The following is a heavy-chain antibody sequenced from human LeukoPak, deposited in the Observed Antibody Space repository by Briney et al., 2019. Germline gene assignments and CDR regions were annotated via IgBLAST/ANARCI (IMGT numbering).Heavy chain of an antibody. CDR1: GFTFSSYA. CDR3: AKDWDYYGSSGYYYPFDY. J-gene: IGHJ4*02. V-gene: IGHV3-23*01. CDR2: ISGSGGST. Sequence: PGGSLRLSCAASGFTFSSYAMSWVRQAPGKGLEWVSAISGSGGSTYYADSVKGRFTISRDNSKNTLYLQMNSLRAEDTAVYYCAKDWDYYGSSGYYYPFDYWGQGTLVTVSS. D-gene: IGHD3-22*01.